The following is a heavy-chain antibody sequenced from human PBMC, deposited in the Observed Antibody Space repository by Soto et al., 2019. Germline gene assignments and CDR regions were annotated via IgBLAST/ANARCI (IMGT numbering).Heavy chain of an antibody. Sequence: QVQLQESGPGLVKPSQTLSLTCTVSGGSISSGGYYWSWIRQHPGKGLEWIGYIYYSGSTYYNPSRKSRVAIAVDTAKHQFSLKLSSVTAADTAVYYCARDRMATLAVAGIMGRYCYGMDVWGQGTTVTVSS. J-gene: IGHJ6*02. CDR2: IYYSGST. D-gene: IGHD6-19*01. V-gene: IGHV4-31*03. CDR1: GGSISSGGYY. CDR3: ARDRMATLAVAGIMGRYCYGMDV.